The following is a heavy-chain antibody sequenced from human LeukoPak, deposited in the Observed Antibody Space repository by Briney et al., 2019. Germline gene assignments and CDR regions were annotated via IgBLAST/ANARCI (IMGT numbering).Heavy chain of an antibody. J-gene: IGHJ4*02. V-gene: IGHV3-9*01. CDR3: AKDVEAYYGSGSYIDY. D-gene: IGHD3-10*01. CDR2: ITWKSDKI. CDR1: GFTFDDYA. Sequence: GGSLRLSCAAYGFTFDDYAMHWVRQAPGKGLEWVSGITWKSDKIDYADAVKGRFTISRDNAKNSLYLQMNSLRVEDTALYYCAKDVEAYYGSGSYIDYWGQGTLVTVSS.